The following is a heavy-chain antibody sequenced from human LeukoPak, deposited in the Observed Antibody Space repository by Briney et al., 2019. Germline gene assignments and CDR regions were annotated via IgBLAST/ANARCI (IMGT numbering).Heavy chain of an antibody. CDR3: ASHIKRYCSSTSCSRGIGEYYYYYYYMDV. J-gene: IGHJ6*03. CDR2: IYTSGST. V-gene: IGHV4-61*02. Sequence: SQTLSLTCTVSGGSISSGSYYWSWIRQPAGKGLEWIGRIYTSGSTNYNPSLKSRVTISVDTSKNQFSLKLSSVTAADTAVYYCASHIKRYCSSTSCSRGIGEYYYYYYYMDVWGKGTTVTVSS. D-gene: IGHD2-2*01. CDR1: GGSISSGSYY.